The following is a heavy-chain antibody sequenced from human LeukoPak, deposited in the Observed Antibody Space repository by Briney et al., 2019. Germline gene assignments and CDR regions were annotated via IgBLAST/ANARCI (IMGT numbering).Heavy chain of an antibody. CDR3: ARRDSVRLGELSWEHYYFDY. CDR2: VNPKSGGT. V-gene: IGHV1-2*02. Sequence: ASVKVSCKASGYTFTDYYIHWVRQAPGQGLAWMGWVNPKSGGTNYAQRFQGRVTMTRYTSITTAYMELGSLSSDDTAVYYCARRDSVRLGELSWEHYYFDYWGQGTLVTVSS. D-gene: IGHD3-16*02. CDR1: GYTFTDYY. J-gene: IGHJ4*02.